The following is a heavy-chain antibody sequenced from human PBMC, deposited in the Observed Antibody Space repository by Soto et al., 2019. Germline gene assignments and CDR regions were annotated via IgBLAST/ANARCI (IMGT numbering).Heavy chain of an antibody. CDR1: GFSFSDHY. D-gene: IGHD3-3*01. V-gene: IGHV3-72*01. CDR3: GRVGDYNFWSGPDY. Sequence: GGSLRLSCAGSGFSFSDHYMDWVRQAPGKGLEWVARTRNKANRYTTEYAASVKGRFTISRDDSKNSLYLQMSSLQTEDTAVYYCGRVGDYNFWSGPDYWGQGTLVTVSS. J-gene: IGHJ4*02. CDR2: TRNKANRYTT.